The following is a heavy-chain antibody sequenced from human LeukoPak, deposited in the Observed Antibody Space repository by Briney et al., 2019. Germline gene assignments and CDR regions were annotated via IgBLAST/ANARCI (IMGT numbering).Heavy chain of an antibody. D-gene: IGHD2-2*02. CDR1: GYTFTSYD. J-gene: IGHJ2*01. CDR2: MNPNSGNT. CDR3: ARAPLGYCSSTSCYTKRGHRYFDL. V-gene: IGHV1-8*01. Sequence: ASVKVSCKASGYTFTSYDINWVRQATGQGLEWMGWMNPNSGNTGYAQKFQGRVTMTRNTSISTAYMELSSLRSEDTAVYYCARAPLGYCSSTSCYTKRGHRYFDLWGRGTLVTVSS.